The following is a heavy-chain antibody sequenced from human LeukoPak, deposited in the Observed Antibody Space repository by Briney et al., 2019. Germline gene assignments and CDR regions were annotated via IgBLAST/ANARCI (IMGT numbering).Heavy chain of an antibody. Sequence: HPGGSLRLSCVASGFTFETFWMSWIRQAPGKGLEWVANINQDETEKYFVDAVKGRFTISRDNAQNSVYLQMNSLRAEDTAIYYCVRDIRKRGYYDFWSGYYKGSPIYYGMDVWGQGTAVTVSS. D-gene: IGHD3-3*01. V-gene: IGHV3-7*03. CDR1: GFTFETFW. J-gene: IGHJ6*02. CDR2: INQDETEK. CDR3: VRDIRKRGYYDFWSGYYKGSPIYYGMDV.